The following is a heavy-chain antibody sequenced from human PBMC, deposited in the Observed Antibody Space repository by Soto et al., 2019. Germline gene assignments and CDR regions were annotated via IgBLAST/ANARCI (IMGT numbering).Heavy chain of an antibody. J-gene: IGHJ2*01. CDR3: VFFFQAEDGIRDYRSVSAFLLNRSSDL. CDR2: IWYDGSNK. V-gene: IGHV3-33*01. Sequence: KGLEWVAVIWYDGSNKYYADSVKGRFTISRDNSENTLFLQMNSLRVEDTAVYYCVFFFQAEDGIRDYRSVSAFLLNRSSDL. D-gene: IGHD3-9*01.